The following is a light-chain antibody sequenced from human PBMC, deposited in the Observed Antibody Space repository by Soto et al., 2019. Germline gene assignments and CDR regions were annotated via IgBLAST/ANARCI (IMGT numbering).Light chain of an antibody. CDR2: GAS. V-gene: IGKV3-15*01. CDR3: QQYNNWPGT. Sequence: EIVMTQSPATLSVSPGERATLSCRASQSVSSNLAWYQQKPGQAPRLLIYGASIRATGIPARFSGSGSGTEFPLTISSLQSEDFAVYYCQQYNNWPGTFGQGTKVEIK. J-gene: IGKJ1*01. CDR1: QSVSSN.